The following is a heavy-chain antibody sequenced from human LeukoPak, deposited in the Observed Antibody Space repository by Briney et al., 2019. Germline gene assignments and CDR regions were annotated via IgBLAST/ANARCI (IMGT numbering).Heavy chain of an antibody. D-gene: IGHD3-22*01. Sequence: GGSLRLSCAASGFTFSTHWMHWVRQVPGRGPVWVSRADGGGSSTSYADSVKGRFSISRDNSKNTLYLQMNSLRAEDTAVYYCAKDPPPYDSSGYLYFQHWGQGTLVTVSS. V-gene: IGHV3-74*01. J-gene: IGHJ1*01. CDR3: AKDPPPYDSSGYLYFQH. CDR1: GFTFSTHW. CDR2: ADGGGSST.